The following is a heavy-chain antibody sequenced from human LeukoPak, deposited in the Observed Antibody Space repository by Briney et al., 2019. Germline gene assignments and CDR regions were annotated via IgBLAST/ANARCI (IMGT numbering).Heavy chain of an antibody. Sequence: PGGSLRLSCAASGFTFDDYGMSWVRQAPGKGLEWVSGITWNGGSTGYADSVKGRFTISRDNAKNSLYLQMNSLRAEDTALYYCARGRGDYDILTGYYPLYFDYWGQGTLVTVSS. D-gene: IGHD3-9*01. CDR2: ITWNGGST. CDR1: GFTFDDYG. J-gene: IGHJ4*02. CDR3: ARGRGDYDILTGYYPLYFDY. V-gene: IGHV3-20*04.